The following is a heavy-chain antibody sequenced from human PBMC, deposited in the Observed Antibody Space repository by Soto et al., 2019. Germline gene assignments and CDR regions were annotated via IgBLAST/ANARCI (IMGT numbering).Heavy chain of an antibody. CDR1: GSTLTDLS. V-gene: IGHV3-21*01. J-gene: IGHJ4*02. Sequence: SCKVSGSTLTDLSMHCVRQAPGKGREXXAIXXXXSXXXYYADSLKGRFTISRDNAKNSLYLQMKSLRAEDTAVYFGAREELDYWGQGTLVTASS. D-gene: IGHD1-26*01. CDR2: XXXXSXXX. CDR3: AREELDY.